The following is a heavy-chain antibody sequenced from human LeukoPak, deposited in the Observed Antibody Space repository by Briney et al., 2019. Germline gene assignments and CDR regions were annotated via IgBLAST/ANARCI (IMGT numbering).Heavy chain of an antibody. D-gene: IGHD4-17*01. Sequence: SETLSLTCTVSGGSINSSSYHWGWIRQPPGKGQEWIGNIYYTGNTYYNPSLKSRVTISLDTSKNNFSLKLRSVTAADTAVYYCTRCGSLRSSPMAPWGQGTMVTVSS. CDR3: TRCGSLRSSPMAP. V-gene: IGHV4-39*07. CDR1: GGSINSSSYH. J-gene: IGHJ3*01. CDR2: IYYTGNT.